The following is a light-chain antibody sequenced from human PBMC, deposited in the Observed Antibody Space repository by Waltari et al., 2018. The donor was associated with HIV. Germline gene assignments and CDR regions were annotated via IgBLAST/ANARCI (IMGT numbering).Light chain of an antibody. Sequence: QSALTQPASVSGSPGQSLTISCTGANRNIGFFNLVSWYLQYPGRAPQLLIYGVTYRPSGISSRFSGSKSGNTASLTISGLQVDDEADYYCSSYASDDTVVFGGGTKLTVL. V-gene: IGLV2-14*01. J-gene: IGLJ2*01. CDR3: SSYASDDTVV. CDR2: GVT. CDR1: NRNIGFFNL.